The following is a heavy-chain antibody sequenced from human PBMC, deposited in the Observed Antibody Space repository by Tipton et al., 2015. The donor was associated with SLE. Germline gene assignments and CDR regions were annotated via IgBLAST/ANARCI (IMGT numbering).Heavy chain of an antibody. D-gene: IGHD3-10*01. CDR2: THTSGST. CDR1: GGSISSGRYY. Sequence: LRLSCTVSGGSISSGRYYWSWIRLTSGARLEWIGYTHTSGSTNYNPSLKSRVSISVDTSKHQVSLKLTSVTAADTGVYYCASGGYYASGSYYGGWFDPWGQGTLVTVSS. V-gene: IGHV4-61*09. CDR3: ASGGYYASGSYYGGWFDP. J-gene: IGHJ5*02.